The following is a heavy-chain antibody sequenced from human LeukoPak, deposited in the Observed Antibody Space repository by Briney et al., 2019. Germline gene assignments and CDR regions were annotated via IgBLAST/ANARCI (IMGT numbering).Heavy chain of an antibody. D-gene: IGHD4-17*01. V-gene: IGHV4-39*01. CDR2: IYYSGNT. J-gene: IGHJ4*02. Sequence: NASETLSLTCTVSGGPISRNNLFWGWIRQPPGKGLEWIGSIYYSGNTYYNPSLKSRLTIAVDTSRNQFSLKMSSVTAADTAVYYCATVGDNGGYYPFDYWGQGTLVTVSS. CDR3: ATVGDNGGYYPFDY. CDR1: GGPISRNNLF.